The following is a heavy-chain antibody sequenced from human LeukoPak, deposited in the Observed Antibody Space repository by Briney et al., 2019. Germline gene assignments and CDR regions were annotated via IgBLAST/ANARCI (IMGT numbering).Heavy chain of an antibody. CDR3: ARLWGDCSSTSCSFDY. D-gene: IGHD2-2*01. V-gene: IGHV1-24*01. CDR1: GYTLTELS. CDR2: FDPEDGET. J-gene: IGHJ4*02. Sequence: ASVKVSCKVSGYTLTELSMHWVRQAPGKGLEWMGGFDPEDGETIYAQKFQGRVTMTEDTSTDTAYMELSSLRSEDTAVYYCARLWGDCSSTSCSFDYWGQGTLVTVSS.